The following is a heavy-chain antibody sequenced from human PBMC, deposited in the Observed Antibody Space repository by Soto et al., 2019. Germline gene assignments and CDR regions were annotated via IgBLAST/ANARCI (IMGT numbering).Heavy chain of an antibody. CDR1: GFSISTYG. D-gene: IGHD1-1*01. Sequence: EVQLLESGGGLAQPGGSLRLSCAASGFSISTYGVTWVRQAPGKGLEWVPGFSGSSGNTYYADSVKGRFTISRDNSKNTVYLQMNSLRAEDTAVYYCARWNGYGDSWGQGTLVTVSS. V-gene: IGHV3-23*01. CDR3: ARWNGYGDS. CDR2: FSGSSGNT. J-gene: IGHJ4*02.